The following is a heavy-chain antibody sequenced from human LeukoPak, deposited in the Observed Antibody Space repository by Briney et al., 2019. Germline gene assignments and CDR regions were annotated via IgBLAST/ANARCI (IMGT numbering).Heavy chain of an antibody. CDR3: ATYRQVLLPFKS. V-gene: IGHV3-23*01. J-gene: IGHJ5*02. CDR2: IFPSGGEI. D-gene: IGHD2-8*02. CDR1: GFTFSTFA. Sequence: GSLRLSCAASGFTFSTFAMIWVRQPPGKGLEWVSSIFPSGGEIHYADSVRGRFTISRDNSKSTLSLQMNSLRAEDTAIYYCATYRQVLLPFKSWGQGTLVTVSS.